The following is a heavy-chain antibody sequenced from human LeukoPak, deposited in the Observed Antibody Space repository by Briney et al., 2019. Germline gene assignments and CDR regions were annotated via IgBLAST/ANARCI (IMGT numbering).Heavy chain of an antibody. D-gene: IGHD4-11*01. CDR2: INHSGSA. CDR3: ARGQGTVTTH. J-gene: IGHJ4*02. V-gene: IGHV4-34*01. Sequence: PSETLSLTCAVAGGSFSGYYWTWIRQPPGKGLEWIGEINHSGSANYNPSLMSRVTISLDTSKNHFSLNLSSVTAADTAVYYCARGQGTVTTHWGQGTLVTVSS. CDR1: GGSFSGYY.